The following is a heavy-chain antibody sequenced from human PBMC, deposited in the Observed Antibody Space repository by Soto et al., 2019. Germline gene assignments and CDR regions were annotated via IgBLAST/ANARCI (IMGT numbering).Heavy chain of an antibody. D-gene: IGHD2-2*01. V-gene: IGHV1-2*04. CDR1: GYTFTGYY. Sequence: ASVKVSCKASGYTFTGYYLHWVRQAPGQGLEWMGWINPNNGGTNYAQKFQGWVTMTRDTSISTAYMELSRLRSDDTAVYYCAKAGTIPPYYYYFYMDVWGKGTTVTAP. CDR3: AKAGTIPPYYYYFYMDV. CDR2: INPNNGGT. J-gene: IGHJ6*03.